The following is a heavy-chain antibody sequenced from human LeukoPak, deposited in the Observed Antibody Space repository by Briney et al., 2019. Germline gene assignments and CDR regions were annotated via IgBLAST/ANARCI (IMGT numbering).Heavy chain of an antibody. D-gene: IGHD3-10*01. CDR3: AGHVGNSGSGSYLTYFDY. CDR1: GGSISSYY. J-gene: IGHJ4*02. V-gene: IGHV4-59*08. CDR2: IYYRGGR. Sequence: PSGTLSLTCTVSGGSISSYYRSWVRQPPGKGLEWIGHIYYRGGRHYNPSLKSRVTISVDTTKNQFSLKLRSVTAADTAVYYYAGHVGNSGSGSYLTYFDYWGQGTLV.